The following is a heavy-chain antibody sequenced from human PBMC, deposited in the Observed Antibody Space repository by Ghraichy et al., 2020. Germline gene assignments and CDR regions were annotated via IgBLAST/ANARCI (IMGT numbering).Heavy chain of an antibody. CDR1: GFPFSSSA. CDR2: ISDSGVST. J-gene: IGHJ4*02. Sequence: GGSLRLSCAASGFPFSSSAITWVRQAPGKRLEWVSAISDSGVSTYYADSVKGRFTISRDNSKNTEYLQMNSLKAEDTAVYYCANNFDFWGPGTLVTVSS. CDR3: ANNFDF. V-gene: IGHV3-23*01.